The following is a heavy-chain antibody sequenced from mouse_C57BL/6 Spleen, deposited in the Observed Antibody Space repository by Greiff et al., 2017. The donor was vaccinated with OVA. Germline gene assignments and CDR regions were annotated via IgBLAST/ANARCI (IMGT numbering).Heavy chain of an antibody. D-gene: IGHD1-1*01. Sequence: VHLVESGPGLVQPSQSLSITCTVSGFSLTSYGVHWVRQSPGKGLEWLGVIWSGGSPAYNAAFISRLSISKANSNSQVFFKMNSLQADDTAIYYCARKGFTTVVALYYAMDYWGQGTSVTVSS. V-gene: IGHV2-2*01. J-gene: IGHJ4*01. CDR3: ARKGFTTVVALYYAMDY. CDR1: GFSLTSYG. CDR2: IWSGGSP.